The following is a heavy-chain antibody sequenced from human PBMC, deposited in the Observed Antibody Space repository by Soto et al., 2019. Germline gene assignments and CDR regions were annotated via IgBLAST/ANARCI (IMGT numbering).Heavy chain of an antibody. D-gene: IGHD3-3*01. J-gene: IGHJ6*03. V-gene: IGHV4-4*02. Sequence: SETLSLTCAVSGGSISRSNWWSWVRQPPGKGLEWIGEIYHSGSTNYNPSLKSRVTISVDKSKNQFSLKLSSVTAADTAVYYCARCGQGYYDFWSGYWATRDYYYYYYMDVWGKGTTVTVSS. CDR2: IYHSGST. CDR1: GGSISRSNW. CDR3: ARCGQGYYDFWSGYWATRDYYYYYYMDV.